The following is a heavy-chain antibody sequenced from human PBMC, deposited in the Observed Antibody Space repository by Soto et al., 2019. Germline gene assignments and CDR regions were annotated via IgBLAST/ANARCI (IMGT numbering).Heavy chain of an antibody. V-gene: IGHV3-21*06. Sequence: GGSLRLCCAASGFTFSYYPLHWVRRAPGKVLEWVSSISGVRDYIRYADSVKGRFAISRDNAKTSLYLQMNSLTAEDTAVYYCAREGVHNYTEYYFDYWGQGTLVTVSS. CDR3: AREGVHNYTEYYFDY. CDR1: GFTFSYYP. D-gene: IGHD3-10*01. CDR2: ISGVRDYI. J-gene: IGHJ4*02.